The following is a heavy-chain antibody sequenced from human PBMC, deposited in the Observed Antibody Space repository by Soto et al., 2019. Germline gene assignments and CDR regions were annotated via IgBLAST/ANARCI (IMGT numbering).Heavy chain of an antibody. CDR3: ARRQLLAPNRVFSY. CDR1: GCSTSSSSNH. V-gene: IGHV4-39*01. J-gene: IGHJ4*02. Sequence: PSDTLSLTCTFSGCSTSSSSNHLGLLRQPHGKVLEWIGSIYYSGSTYYNPSLKSRVTISVDTSKNQFSLKLSSVTAADTAVYYCARRQLLAPNRVFSYWGQGTLVTVSS. D-gene: IGHD3-10*01. CDR2: IYYSGST.